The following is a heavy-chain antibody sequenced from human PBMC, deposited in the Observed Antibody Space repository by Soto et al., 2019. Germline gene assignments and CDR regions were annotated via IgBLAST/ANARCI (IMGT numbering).Heavy chain of an antibody. D-gene: IGHD3-22*01. CDR2: ISYDGSNK. V-gene: IGHV3-30-3*01. CDR1: GFTFSSYA. Sequence: PGGSLRLSCAASGFTFSSYAMHWVRQAPGKGLEWVAVISYDGSNKYYADSVKGRFTISRDNSKNTLYLQMNSLRAEDTAVYYCARDSVRADSSGYYPSSPFDYWGQGTLVTVSS. CDR3: ARDSVRADSSGYYPSSPFDY. J-gene: IGHJ4*02.